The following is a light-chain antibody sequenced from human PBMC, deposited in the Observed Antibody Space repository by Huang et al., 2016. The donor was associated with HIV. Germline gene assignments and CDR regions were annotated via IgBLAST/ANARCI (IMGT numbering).Light chain of an antibody. CDR2: AAS. CDR1: QSINTY. Sequence: DIQMTQSPSSLSASVGDRVTITCRASQSINTYLNWYQQQPGRAPKLLGYAASSLQSGVPSRFSGSGSGTDFTLTIRSLQPEDFATYYCQQSYSTPRVTFGPGTTVDMK. CDR3: QQSYSTPRVT. V-gene: IGKV1-39*01. J-gene: IGKJ3*01.